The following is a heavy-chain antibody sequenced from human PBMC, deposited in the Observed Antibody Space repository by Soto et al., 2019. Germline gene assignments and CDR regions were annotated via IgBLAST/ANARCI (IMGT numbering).Heavy chain of an antibody. V-gene: IGHV4-34*01. CDR2: INHSGST. CDR1: GGSFSGYY. Sequence: PSETLSLTCAVYGGSFSGYYWSWIRQPPGKGLEWIGEINHSGSTNYNPSLKSRVTISVNTSKNQFSLKLSSVTAADTAVYYCARGGKQQLGEPPIFDYWGQGTLVTVSS. J-gene: IGHJ4*02. CDR3: ARGGKQQLGEPPIFDY. D-gene: IGHD6-13*01.